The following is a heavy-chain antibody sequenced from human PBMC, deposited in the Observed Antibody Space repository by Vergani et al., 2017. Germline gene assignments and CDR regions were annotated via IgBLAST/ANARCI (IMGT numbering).Heavy chain of an antibody. V-gene: IGHV1-2*02. D-gene: IGHD5-18*01. CDR3: ARDVGYSYGPFWFDP. Sequence: QVQLVQSGAEVKKPGASVKVFCKASGYTFTGYYMHWVRQAPGQGLEWMGWINPNSGGTNYAQKFQGRVTMTRDTSISTAYMELSRLRSDDTAVYYCARDVGYSYGPFWFDPWGQGTLVTVSS. CDR1: GYTFTGYY. J-gene: IGHJ5*02. CDR2: INPNSGGT.